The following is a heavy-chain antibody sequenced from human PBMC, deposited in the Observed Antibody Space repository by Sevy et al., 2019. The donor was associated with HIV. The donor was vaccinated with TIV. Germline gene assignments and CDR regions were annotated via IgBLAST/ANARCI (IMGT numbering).Heavy chain of an antibody. J-gene: IGHJ4*02. D-gene: IGHD2-15*01. CDR2: ITRDGGST. Sequence: GGSLRLSCAASGFTFDDYTMNWVRQAPGKGLEWVSLITRDGGSTYYADSVKGRFTISRDNSKNSLYLQMNSLRTEDTALYYGAKDISGEGYLGSGYFDYWGQGTLVTVSS. CDR3: AKDISGEGYLGSGYFDY. V-gene: IGHV3-43*01. CDR1: GFTFDDYT.